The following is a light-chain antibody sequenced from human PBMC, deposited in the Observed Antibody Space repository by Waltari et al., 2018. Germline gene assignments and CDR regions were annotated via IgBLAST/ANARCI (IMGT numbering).Light chain of an antibody. CDR1: SLRRYY. CDR3: HSRDTISTRV. CDR2: GQD. V-gene: IGLV3-19*01. J-gene: IGLJ3*02. Sequence: SSELTQDPAVSVALGQTVRITCQGASLRRYYASWYQQRPGQAPDLVLYGQDNRPSGIPDRFSGSTSGDTASLTITGAQAEDEADYYCHSRDTISTRVFGGGTRLTV.